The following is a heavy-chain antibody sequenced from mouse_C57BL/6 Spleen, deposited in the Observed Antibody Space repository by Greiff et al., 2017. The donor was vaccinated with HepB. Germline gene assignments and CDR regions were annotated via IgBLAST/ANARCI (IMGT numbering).Heavy chain of an antibody. Sequence: EVQLVESGGGLVKPGGSLKLSCAASGFTFSDYGMHWVRQAPEKGLEWVAYISSGSSTIYYADTVKGRFTISRDNAKNTLFLQMTSLRSEDTAMYYCARTRYYGSSQYYYAMDYWGQGTSVTVSS. CDR1: GFTFSDYG. V-gene: IGHV5-17*01. CDR2: ISSGSSTI. D-gene: IGHD1-1*01. J-gene: IGHJ4*01. CDR3: ARTRYYGSSQYYYAMDY.